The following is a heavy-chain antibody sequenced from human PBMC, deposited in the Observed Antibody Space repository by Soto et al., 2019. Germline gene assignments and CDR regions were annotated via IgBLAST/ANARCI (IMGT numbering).Heavy chain of an antibody. CDR3: TRALADIVATVDY. CDR2: IRSKAYGGTT. D-gene: IGHD5-12*01. J-gene: IGHJ4*02. CDR1: GFTFGDYA. Sequence: GGSLRLSCTASGFTFGDYAMSWFRQAPGKGLEWVGFIRSKAYGGTTEYAASVKGRFTISRDDSKSIAYLQMNSLKTEDTAVYYCTRALADIVATVDYWGQGTLVTVSS. V-gene: IGHV3-49*03.